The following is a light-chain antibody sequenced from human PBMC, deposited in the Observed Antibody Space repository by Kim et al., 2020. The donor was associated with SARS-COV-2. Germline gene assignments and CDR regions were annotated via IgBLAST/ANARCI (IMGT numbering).Light chain of an antibody. J-gene: IGKJ2*01. CDR3: QQSHSFPYT. Sequence: SASLGDRVTITCRASQSITNSLNWYQQKPGKAPELLIYDMSTLQTGVPSRFSGGGSVTDFTLTISSLQADDFATYYCQQSHSFPYTFGQGTKLEI. CDR1: QSITNS. V-gene: IGKV1-39*01. CDR2: DMS.